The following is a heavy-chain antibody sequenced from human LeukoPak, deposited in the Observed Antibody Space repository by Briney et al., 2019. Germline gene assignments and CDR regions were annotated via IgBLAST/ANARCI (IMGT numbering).Heavy chain of an antibody. CDR3: ARGVGFSTGWYYFDY. V-gene: IGHV3-64*01. D-gene: IGHD6-19*01. J-gene: IGHJ4*02. CDR1: GFTFSTYT. CDR2: ISGNGGST. Sequence: GGSLRLSCAASGFTFSTYTIHWVRQAPGEGLEYVSAISGNGGSTYYANSVKGRFTISRDNFKNTLYLQMGSLRAEDMAVYYCARGVGFSTGWYYFDYWGQGTLVTVSS.